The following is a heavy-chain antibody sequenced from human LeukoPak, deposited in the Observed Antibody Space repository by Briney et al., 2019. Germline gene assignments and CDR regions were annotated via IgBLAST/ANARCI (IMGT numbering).Heavy chain of an antibody. CDR1: GFTFSNYA. J-gene: IGHJ4*02. D-gene: IGHD2-2*01. Sequence: PGGSLRLSCAASGFTFSNYAICWVRPAPGEGLEWVSHINGSGGSTYYADSVKRRVTISRDNSKNTRYLQMNSLRAEDTAVYFCAKVPKGGYFDYWGQGTLATDSS. CDR3: AKVPKGGYFDY. CDR2: INGSGGST. V-gene: IGHV3-23*01.